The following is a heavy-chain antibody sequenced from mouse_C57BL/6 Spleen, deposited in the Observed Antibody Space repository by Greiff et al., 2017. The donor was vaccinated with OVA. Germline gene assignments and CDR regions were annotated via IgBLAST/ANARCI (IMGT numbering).Heavy chain of an antibody. Sequence: QVQLKQSGAELVRPGASVTLSCKASGYTFTDYEMHWVKQTPVHGLEWIGAIDPETGGTAYNQKFKGKAILTADKSSSTAYMELRSLTSEDSAVYYCTREGFTTVGANWGQGTTLTVSS. J-gene: IGHJ2*01. V-gene: IGHV1-15*01. CDR2: IDPETGGT. CDR3: TREGFTTVGAN. D-gene: IGHD1-1*01. CDR1: GYTFTDYE.